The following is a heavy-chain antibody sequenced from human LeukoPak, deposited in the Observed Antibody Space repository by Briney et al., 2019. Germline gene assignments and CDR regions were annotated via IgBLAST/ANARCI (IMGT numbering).Heavy chain of an antibody. CDR3: ATSRGYSFRWFQH. V-gene: IGHV3-48*03. CDR2: IASSGSTI. J-gene: IGHJ5*02. Sequence: GGSLRLSCSVSGFTFSNYEMNWVRQAPGKGLEWVSYIASSGSTIYYADSVKGRFTISRDNAKSSLYLQMNSLRADDTAVYYCATSRGYSFRWFQHGGQGTLVTVSS. D-gene: IGHD3-22*01. CDR1: GFTFSNYE.